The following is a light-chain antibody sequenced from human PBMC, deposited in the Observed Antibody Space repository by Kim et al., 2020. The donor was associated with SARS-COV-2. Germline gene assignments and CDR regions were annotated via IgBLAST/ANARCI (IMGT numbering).Light chain of an antibody. J-gene: IGLJ1*01. CDR1: SSDVGAYNY. V-gene: IGLV2-8*01. Sequence: QSALTQPPSASGSPGQSVTIPCTGTSSDVGAYNYVSWYQHHPGKASKLLISEVNYRPSGVPDRFSGSKSGNTASLAVSGLQAENEADYYCSSYAGNNHFVFGGGTKVTVL. CDR2: EVN. CDR3: SSYAGNNHFV.